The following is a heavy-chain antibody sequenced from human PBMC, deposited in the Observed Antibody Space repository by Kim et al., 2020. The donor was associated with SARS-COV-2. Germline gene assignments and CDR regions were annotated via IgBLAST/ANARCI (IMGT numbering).Heavy chain of an antibody. V-gene: IGHV4-34*01. J-gene: IGHJ4*02. Sequence: PSLKRRVTISVDTSKNQFSLKLSSVTAADTAVYYCARGASMRTIFYDYWGQGTLVTVSS. D-gene: IGHD3-9*01. CDR3: ARGASMRTIFYDY.